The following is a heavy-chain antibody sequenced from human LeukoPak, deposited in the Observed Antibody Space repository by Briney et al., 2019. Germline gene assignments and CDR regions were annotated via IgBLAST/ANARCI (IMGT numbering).Heavy chain of an antibody. CDR3: AKSGSYDSSGPGAY. D-gene: IGHD3-22*01. CDR1: GFTFRSYA. V-gene: IGHV3-23*01. Sequence: GGSLRLSCAASGFTFRSYAMTWVRQAPGKGLEWGSAVTGSGSSTYYADSVKGRFTISRDNSKNTLYLQMSSLRAEDTAIYYCAKSGSYDSSGPGAYWGQGALVTVSS. CDR2: VTGSGSST. J-gene: IGHJ4*02.